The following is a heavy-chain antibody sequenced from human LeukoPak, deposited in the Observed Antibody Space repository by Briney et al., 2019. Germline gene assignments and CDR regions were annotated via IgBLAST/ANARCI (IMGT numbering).Heavy chain of an antibody. J-gene: IGHJ6*02. V-gene: IGHV3-7*03. CDR1: GFTFSTYW. Sequence: GGSLRLSCAGSGFTFSTYWMSWVRQAPGKGLEWVASINHNGNVNYYVDSVKGRFTISRDNAKNSLYLQMSNLRAEDTAVYFCARGGGLDVWGQGATVTVSS. CDR3: ARGGGLDV. D-gene: IGHD3-16*01. CDR2: INHNGNVN.